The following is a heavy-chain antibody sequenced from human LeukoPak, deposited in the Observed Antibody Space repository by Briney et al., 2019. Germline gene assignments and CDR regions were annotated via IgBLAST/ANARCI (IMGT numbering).Heavy chain of an antibody. D-gene: IGHD3-22*01. CDR2: IIPIFGTA. CDR1: GGTFSSYA. CDR3: ARTYYYDSSGYHYFDY. Sequence: SVKVSCKASGGTFSSYAISWMRQAPGQGLEWMGGIIPIFGTANYAQKFQGRVTITTDESTSTAYMELSSLRSEDTAVYYCARTYYYDSSGYHYFDYWGQGTLVTVSS. J-gene: IGHJ4*02. V-gene: IGHV1-69*05.